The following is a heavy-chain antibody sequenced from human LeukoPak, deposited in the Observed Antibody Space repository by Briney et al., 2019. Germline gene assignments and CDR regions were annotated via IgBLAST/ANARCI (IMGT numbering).Heavy chain of an antibody. CDR2: IYYSGST. CDR3: ARRRVGSSGYQDY. Sequence: PSETLSLTCAVYGGSFSGYYWSWIRQHPGKGLEWIGYIYYSGSTYYNPSLKSRVTISVDTSKNQFSLKLSSVTAADTAVYYCARRRVGSSGYQDYWGQGTLVTVSS. D-gene: IGHD3-22*01. J-gene: IGHJ4*02. CDR1: GGSFSGYY. V-gene: IGHV4-31*11.